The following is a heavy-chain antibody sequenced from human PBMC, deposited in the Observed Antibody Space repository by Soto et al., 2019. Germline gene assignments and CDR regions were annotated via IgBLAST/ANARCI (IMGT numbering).Heavy chain of an antibody. V-gene: IGHV1-8*01. D-gene: IGHD6-19*01. J-gene: IGHJ3*02. Sequence: QVQLVQSGAEVKRSGASVRISCKASGYTFNRHDINWVRQATGQGPEWIGWMNPNIGNTGYAQKFQGRVTMTRDSSITTAYMDLSSLTSEDTAIYYCAREGLYGSIQDNTFDIWGQGTMVSVSS. CDR2: MNPNIGNT. CDR1: GYTFNRHD. CDR3: AREGLYGSIQDNTFDI.